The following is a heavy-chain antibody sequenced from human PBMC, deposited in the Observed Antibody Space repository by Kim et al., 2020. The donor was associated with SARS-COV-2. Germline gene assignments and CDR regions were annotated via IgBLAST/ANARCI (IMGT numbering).Heavy chain of an antibody. CDR2: ISWNSGSI. Sequence: GGSLRLSCAASGFTFDDYAMHWVRQAPGKGLEWVSGISWNSGSIGYADSVKGRFTISRDNAKNSLYLQMNSLRAEDTALYYCAKVGDDYGDFRRGYYFDYWGQGTLVTVSS. CDR1: GFTFDDYA. D-gene: IGHD4-17*01. J-gene: IGHJ4*02. V-gene: IGHV3-9*01. CDR3: AKVGDDYGDFRRGYYFDY.